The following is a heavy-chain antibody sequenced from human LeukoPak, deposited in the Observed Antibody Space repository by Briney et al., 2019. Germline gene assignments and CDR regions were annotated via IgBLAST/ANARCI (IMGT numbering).Heavy chain of an antibody. J-gene: IGHJ4*02. V-gene: IGHV3-23*01. CDR2: ISGSDGST. CDR1: GFSFSSYA. D-gene: IGHD5-24*01. Sequence: GGSLRLSCAASGFSFSSYAMSWVRQAPGKGLEWVSGISGSDGSTYYADSVKGRFTISRDNSKNMLYLQMNSLRAEDTAVYYCAGGWLPDKNDFWGQGTLVTVSA. CDR3: AGGWLPDKNDF.